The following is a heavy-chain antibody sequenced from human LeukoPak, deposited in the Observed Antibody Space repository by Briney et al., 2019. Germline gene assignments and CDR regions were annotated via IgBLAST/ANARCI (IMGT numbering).Heavy chain of an antibody. V-gene: IGHV4-59*04. J-gene: IGHJ4*02. D-gene: IGHD5-24*01. CDR2: IYYSGST. Sequence: SETLSLTCTVSGGSISSYYWSWIRQPPGKGLEWIGYIYYSGSTYYNPSLKSRVTISVDTSKNQFSLKLSSVTAADTAVYYCALTRDGYNYWRFDYWGQGTLVTVSS. CDR3: ALTRDGYNYWRFDY. CDR1: GGSISSYY.